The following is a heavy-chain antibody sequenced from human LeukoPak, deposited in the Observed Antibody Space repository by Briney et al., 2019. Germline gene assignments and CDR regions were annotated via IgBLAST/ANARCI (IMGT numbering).Heavy chain of an antibody. J-gene: IGHJ4*02. D-gene: IGHD2-2*01. CDR1: GYSFTSYA. CDR2: ISGSGGST. CDR3: AKLRFVVVPAAMIDY. V-gene: IGHV3-23*01. Sequence: GESLKISCKGSGYSFTSYAMSWVRQAPGKGLEWVSAISGSGGSTYYADSVKGRFTISRDNSKNTLYLQMNSLRAEDTAVYYCAKLRFVVVPAAMIDYWGQGTLVTVSS.